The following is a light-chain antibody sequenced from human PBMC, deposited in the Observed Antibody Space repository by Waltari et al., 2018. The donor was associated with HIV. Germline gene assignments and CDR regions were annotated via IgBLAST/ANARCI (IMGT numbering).Light chain of an antibody. CDR2: EVS. CDR3: SSYTSSSTLVV. Sequence: QSALTQPASVSGSPGQSITIPCTGTSSDVGCYNYVSWYQQHPGKAPKLMIYEVSNRPSGVSNRFSGSKSGNTASLTISGLQAEDEADYYCSSYTSSSTLVVFGGGTKLTVL. CDR1: SSDVGCYNY. V-gene: IGLV2-14*01. J-gene: IGLJ2*01.